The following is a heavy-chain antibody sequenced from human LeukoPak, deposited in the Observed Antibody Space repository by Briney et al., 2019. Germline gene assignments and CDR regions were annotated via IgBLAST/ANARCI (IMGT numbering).Heavy chain of an antibody. D-gene: IGHD1-26*01. CDR1: GFAFRTYA. Sequence: PGGSLRLSRAASGFAFRTYAMHWVRQAPGKGLERLAVITYDGKVQHYTDSVKGQFTVSRDNSKKTVYLQMISLRPEDTAFYYCAREERVGATYYLDAWGRGTLVTASS. CDR3: AREERVGATYYLDA. V-gene: IGHV3-30*04. CDR2: ITYDGKVQ. J-gene: IGHJ4*02.